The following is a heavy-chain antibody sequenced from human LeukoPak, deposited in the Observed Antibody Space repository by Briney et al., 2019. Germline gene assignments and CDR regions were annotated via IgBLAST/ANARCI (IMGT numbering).Heavy chain of an antibody. D-gene: IGHD3-16*01. CDR1: GGSISSYY. CDR3: ARHGLVGELYIWFDP. J-gene: IGHJ5*02. CDR2: IYYSGST. V-gene: IGHV4-59*08. Sequence: SETLALTCTVSGGSISSYYWSWIRQPPGKGLEWIGYIYYSGSTNYNPSLKSRVTISVDTSKNQFSLKLSSVTAADTAVYYCARHGLVGELYIWFDPWGQGTLVTVSS.